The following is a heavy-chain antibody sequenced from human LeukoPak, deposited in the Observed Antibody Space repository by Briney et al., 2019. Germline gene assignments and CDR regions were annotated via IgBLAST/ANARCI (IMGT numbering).Heavy chain of an antibody. D-gene: IGHD5-24*01. J-gene: IGHJ4*02. V-gene: IGHV3-15*01. CDR2: IKSKTDGGTT. Sequence: PGGSLRLSCAASGFTFSNAWMSWVRQAPGKGLEWVGRIKSKTDGGTTDYAAPVKGRFTISRDDSKNTLYLQMNSLRAEDTAVYYCAREYQRWLQYWGQGTLVTVSS. CDR3: AREYQRWLQY. CDR1: GFTFSNAW.